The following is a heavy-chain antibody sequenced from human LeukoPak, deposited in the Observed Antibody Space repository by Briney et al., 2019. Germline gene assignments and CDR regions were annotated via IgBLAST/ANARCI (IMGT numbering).Heavy chain of an antibody. D-gene: IGHD3-10*01. CDR3: TTYGSGRKFDY. V-gene: IGHV3-15*04. J-gene: IGHJ4*02. Sequence: KSGGSLRLSCAASGFTLSGYAMSWVRQIPGKGLEWVGRIESKTDGGTTDYAAPVKGRFTISRDDSTNTLYLQMNSLKSEDTAVYYCTTYGSGRKFDYWGQGILVTVSS. CDR2: IESKTDGGTT. CDR1: GFTLSGYA.